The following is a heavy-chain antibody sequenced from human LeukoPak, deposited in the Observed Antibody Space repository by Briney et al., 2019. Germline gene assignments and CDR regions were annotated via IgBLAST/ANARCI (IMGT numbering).Heavy chain of an antibody. CDR3: ARRGIAVAGTPAEYFQH. CDR1: GYSFTNYW. Sequence: GESLKISCKGSGYSFTNYWIGRVRQMPGKGLEWMGIIYPGDSDTRYSPSFQGQVTISADKSISTAYLHWSSLKASDTAMYYCARRGIAVAGTPAEYFQHWGQGTLVTVSS. J-gene: IGHJ1*01. CDR2: IYPGDSDT. D-gene: IGHD6-19*01. V-gene: IGHV5-51*01.